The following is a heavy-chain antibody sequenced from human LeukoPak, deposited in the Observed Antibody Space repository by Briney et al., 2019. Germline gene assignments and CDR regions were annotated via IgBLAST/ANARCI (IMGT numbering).Heavy chain of an antibody. CDR2: IIPIFGTA. CDR1: GYTFTDYY. V-gene: IGHV1-69*06. D-gene: IGHD6-13*01. Sequence: SVKVSCKASGYTFTDYYIHWVRQAPGQGLEWMGGIIPIFGTANYAQKFQGRVTITADKSTSTAYMELSSLRSEDTAVYYCVPLSIAAAGTGFDYWGQGTLVTVSS. CDR3: VPLSIAAAGTGFDY. J-gene: IGHJ4*02.